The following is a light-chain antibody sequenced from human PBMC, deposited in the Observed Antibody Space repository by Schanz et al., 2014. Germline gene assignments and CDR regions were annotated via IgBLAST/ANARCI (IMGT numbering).Light chain of an antibody. CDR3: QTWGTGTWV. J-gene: IGLJ3*02. V-gene: IGLV4-69*01. CDR1: SGHSSYD. Sequence: QSVLTQSPSASASLGASVKLTCTLSSGHSSYDIAWHQQQPEKGPRYLMKLNSDGSHKKGDGIPDRFSGSSSGAERYLTISSLQSEDEADYYCQTWGTGTWVFGGGTKLTVL. CDR2: LNSDGSH.